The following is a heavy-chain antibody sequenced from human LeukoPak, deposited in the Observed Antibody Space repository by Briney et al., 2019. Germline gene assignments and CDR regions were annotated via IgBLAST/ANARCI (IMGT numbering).Heavy chain of an antibody. V-gene: IGHV3-74*01. D-gene: IGHD6-19*01. CDR3: AKDKVAGTLYFDY. J-gene: IGHJ4*02. Sequence: PGGSLRLSCATSGFTFSSYWMHWVRQAPGKGPVWVSRINSDGSSTSYADSVKGRFTISRDNSKNTLSLQMNSLRAEDTAVYYCAKDKVAGTLYFDYWGQGTLVTVSS. CDR1: GFTFSSYW. CDR2: INSDGSST.